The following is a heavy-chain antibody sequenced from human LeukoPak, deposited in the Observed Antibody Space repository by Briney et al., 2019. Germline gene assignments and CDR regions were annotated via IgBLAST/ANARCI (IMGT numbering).Heavy chain of an antibody. CDR2: IYHGGGT. Sequence: PSETLSLTCAVSGYSISSGYYWGWIRQPPGKGLEWIGSIYHGGGTYYNPSLKSRVTISVDTTKTQFSLNLSPVTDTAPAWYYCARHGDYYDFDYWGQGTLVTVSS. D-gene: IGHD3-22*01. CDR3: ARHGDYYDFDY. CDR1: GYSISSGYY. J-gene: IGHJ4*02. V-gene: IGHV4-38-2*01.